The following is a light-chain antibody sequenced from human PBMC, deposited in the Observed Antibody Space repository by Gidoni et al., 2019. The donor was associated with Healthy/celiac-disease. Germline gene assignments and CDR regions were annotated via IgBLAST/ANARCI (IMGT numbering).Light chain of an antibody. Sequence: DIQMTQTPSSLSASVGDRVTITCRASQDISNYLVWYQQKPGKVPKLLIYAASTLQSGVPSRFSGSGSGTDFTPTISSLQPEDVATYYCQKYNSAPQTFGQGTKVEIK. V-gene: IGKV1-27*01. J-gene: IGKJ1*01. CDR1: QDISNY. CDR2: AAS. CDR3: QKYNSAPQT.